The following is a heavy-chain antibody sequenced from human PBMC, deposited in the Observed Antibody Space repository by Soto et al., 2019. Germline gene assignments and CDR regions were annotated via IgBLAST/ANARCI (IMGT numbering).Heavy chain of an antibody. V-gene: IGHV4-34*01. D-gene: IGHD6-13*01. Sequence: QVQLQQWGAGLLKPSETLSLTCAVYGGSFSGYYWSWIRQPPGKGLEWIGEINHSGSTNYNPSLKSXXTXSGXTSKNQFSLKLSSVTAADTAVYYCARGRGRIAAAYWGQGTLVTVSS. CDR3: ARGRGRIAAAY. CDR2: INHSGST. CDR1: GGSFSGYY. J-gene: IGHJ4*02.